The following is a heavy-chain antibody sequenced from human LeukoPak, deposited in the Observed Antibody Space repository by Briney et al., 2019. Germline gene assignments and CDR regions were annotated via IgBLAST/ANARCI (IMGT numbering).Heavy chain of an antibody. CDR3: AKDLDIVVVVVLDY. J-gene: IGHJ4*02. V-gene: IGHV3-23*01. CDR2: ISGSDGST. CDR1: GFTFSSYA. Sequence: GGSLRLSCAASGFTFSSYAMSWVRQAPGKGLEWVSAISGSDGSTYYADSVKGRFTISRDNSKNTLYLQMNSLRAEDTAVYYCAKDLDIVVVVVLDYWGQGTLVTVSS. D-gene: IGHD2-15*01.